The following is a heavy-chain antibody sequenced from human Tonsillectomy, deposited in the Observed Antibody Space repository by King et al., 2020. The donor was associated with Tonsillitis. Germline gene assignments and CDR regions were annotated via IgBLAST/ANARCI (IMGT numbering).Heavy chain of an antibody. CDR1: GGSISSGDYY. D-gene: IGHD3-10*01. CDR3: ARGGVWFGELVS. V-gene: IGHV4-30-4*01. J-gene: IGHJ5*02. Sequence: VQLQESGPGLVKPSQTLSLTCTVSGGSISSGDYYWSWIRQPPGKGLEWIGYIYYSGSTYYNPSPKSRVTVSVETSKNQFSLKLSSGTSADTAVYYCARGGVWFGELVSWGQGTLVTVSS. CDR2: IYYSGST.